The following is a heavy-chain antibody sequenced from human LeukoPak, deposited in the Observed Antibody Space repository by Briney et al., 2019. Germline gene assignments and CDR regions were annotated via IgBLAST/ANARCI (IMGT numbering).Heavy chain of an antibody. CDR3: ARLGVVVPAAPPRWAFDI. Sequence: GESLKISGKGSGYSFTSYWIGWVRQMPGKGLEWMGIIYPGDSDTRYSPSFQGQVTISADKSISTAYLQWSSLKASDTAMYYCARLGVVVPAAPPRWAFDIWGQGTMVTVSS. CDR2: IYPGDSDT. J-gene: IGHJ3*02. CDR1: GYSFTSYW. D-gene: IGHD2-2*01. V-gene: IGHV5-51*01.